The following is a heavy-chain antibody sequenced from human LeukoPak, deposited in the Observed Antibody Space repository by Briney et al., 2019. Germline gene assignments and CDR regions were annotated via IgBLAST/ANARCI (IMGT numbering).Heavy chain of an antibody. CDR1: GGSFSGYY. V-gene: IGHV4-34*01. J-gene: IGHJ3*02. CDR3: ARENARDAFDI. D-gene: IGHD2/OR15-2a*01. CDR2: INHSGST. Sequence: SETLSLTCAAYGGSFSGYYWSWIRQPPGKGLEWIGEINHSGSTNYNPSLKSRVTISVDTSKNQFSLKLSSVTAADTAVYYCARENARDAFDIWGQGTMVTVSS.